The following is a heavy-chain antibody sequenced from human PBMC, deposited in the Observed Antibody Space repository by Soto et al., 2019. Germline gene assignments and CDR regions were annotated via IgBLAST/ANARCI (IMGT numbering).Heavy chain of an antibody. CDR3: AREKGTDGYDNTPGGMDF. Sequence: SETLSLTCTVSGGSISSGGYYWSWIRQHPGKGLEWIGYIYYSGSTYYNPSLRSRVTISVDTSKNQFSLKLSSVTAADTAVYFCAREKGTDGYDNTPGGMDFWGPGTLVTVSS. D-gene: IGHD2-15*01. J-gene: IGHJ4*02. V-gene: IGHV4-31*03. CDR2: IYYSGST. CDR1: GGSISSGGYY.